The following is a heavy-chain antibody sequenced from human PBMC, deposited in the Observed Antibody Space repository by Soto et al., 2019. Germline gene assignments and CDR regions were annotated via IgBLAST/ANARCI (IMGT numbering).Heavy chain of an antibody. CDR2: VKSKNDGGTT. D-gene: IGHD3-22*01. Sequence: GGSLRLSCAASGFTFSNSWINWVRQAPGKGLEWVGRVKSKNDGGTTDFAAPVKGRFAISRDDSKNMVYLEMNSLQTEDTAIYYCTTDSYITSIIVRFDYWGHGTLVTVXS. CDR3: TTDSYITSIIVRFDY. V-gene: IGHV3-15*07. J-gene: IGHJ4*01. CDR1: GFTFSNSW.